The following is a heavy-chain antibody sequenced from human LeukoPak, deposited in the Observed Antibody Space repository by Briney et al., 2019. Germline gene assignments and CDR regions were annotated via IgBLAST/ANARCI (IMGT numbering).Heavy chain of an antibody. CDR3: VRFYSLNWFDP. Sequence: SETLSLTCAVSGDSITTSSSYWSWIRQPPEKGLEWLGRIYSTGSTHYSPSLKSRLTLSIDTSKNQFSLKMHSVTAADTAMYYCVRFYSLNWFDPWGQGTLVTVSS. CDR2: IYSTGST. CDR1: GDSITTSSSY. D-gene: IGHD6-13*01. V-gene: IGHV4-39*07. J-gene: IGHJ5*02.